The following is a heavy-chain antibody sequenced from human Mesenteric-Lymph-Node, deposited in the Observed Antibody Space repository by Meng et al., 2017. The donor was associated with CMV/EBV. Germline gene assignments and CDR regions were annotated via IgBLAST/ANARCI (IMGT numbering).Heavy chain of an antibody. CDR3: AKWGGGGHFDY. J-gene: IGHJ4*02. Sequence: GGSLRLSCAASGFTFSDYYMNWVRQAPGKGLEWVSSISSSSTIYYTDSVKGRLTISRDNPKNTLYLQMNSLRAEDTAVYFCAKWGGGGHFDYWGQGTLVTVSS. V-gene: IGHV3-69-1*01. CDR2: ISSSSTI. CDR1: GFTFSDYY. D-gene: IGHD1-26*01.